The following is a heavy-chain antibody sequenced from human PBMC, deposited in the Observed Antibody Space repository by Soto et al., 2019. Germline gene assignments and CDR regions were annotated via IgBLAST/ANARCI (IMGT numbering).Heavy chain of an antibody. CDR2: IIPIFGTA. CDR3: ARLFYDILTGYYSSYYFDY. Sequence: QVQLVQSGAEVKKPGSSVKVSCKASGGTFSSYAISWVRQAPGQGLEWMGGIIPIFGTANYAQKFQGGVTLTADESTSTAYMELSSLRSEDTAVYYCARLFYDILTGYYSSYYFDYWGQGTLVTVSS. J-gene: IGHJ4*02. V-gene: IGHV1-69*01. D-gene: IGHD3-9*01. CDR1: GGTFSSYA.